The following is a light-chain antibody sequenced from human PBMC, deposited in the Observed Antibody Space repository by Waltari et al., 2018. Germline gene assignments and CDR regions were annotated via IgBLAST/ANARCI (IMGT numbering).Light chain of an antibody. CDR1: QSLLHTNGNTY. Sequence: DVEMTQSPLSLPVTTGEPASIPCRSSQSLLHTNGNTYLDWYLQKPGQSPQLLIYLASNRASGVPDRFSGSGSGTDFTLXISRVEAEDVGVXYXMQALXXXQTFXXXXXVEX. J-gene: IGKJ1*01. CDR3: MQALXXXQT. CDR2: LAS. V-gene: IGKV2-28*01.